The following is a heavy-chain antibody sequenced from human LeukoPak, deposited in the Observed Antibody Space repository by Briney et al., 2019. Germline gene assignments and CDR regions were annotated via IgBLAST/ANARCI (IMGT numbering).Heavy chain of an antibody. CDR1: GFTFDDYA. D-gene: IGHD3-22*01. Sequence: KPGGSLRLSCAASGFTFDDYAMHWVRQAPGKGLEWVSGISWNSGSIGYADSVKGRFTISRDNSKNTLYLQMNSLRAEDTAVYYCAKYDSSGYSPSDYWGQGTLVTVSS. CDR2: ISWNSGSI. CDR3: AKYDSSGYSPSDY. J-gene: IGHJ4*02. V-gene: IGHV3-9*01.